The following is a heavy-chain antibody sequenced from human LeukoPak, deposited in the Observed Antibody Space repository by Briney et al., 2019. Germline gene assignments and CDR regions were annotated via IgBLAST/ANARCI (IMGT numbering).Heavy chain of an antibody. CDR1: GFTFSSYS. J-gene: IGHJ1*01. Sequence: GGSLRLSCAASGFTFSSYSMSWVRQAPGKGLEWVSMITGSGSRTYYADSVKGRFTISRDNSKNTLYLQMNSLRAEDTALYYCAPTSRFSFQHWGQGTLVTVSS. CDR3: APTSRFSFQH. V-gene: IGHV3-23*01. D-gene: IGHD6-6*01. CDR2: ITGSGSRT.